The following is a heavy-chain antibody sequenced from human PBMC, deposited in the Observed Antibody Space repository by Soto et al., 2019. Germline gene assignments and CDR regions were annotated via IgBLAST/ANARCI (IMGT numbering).Heavy chain of an antibody. V-gene: IGHV3-23*01. D-gene: IGHD3-3*01. J-gene: IGHJ6*02. CDR3: ARDASYYSLWSGYYPSRNGMDV. CDR1: GLTFSNYA. Sequence: PGGSLRLSCATSGLTFSNYAMSWVRQAPGGGLEWVSSMSGSSSTTYYADSVKGRFTISRDNSRNTVYLQMNSLRADDTAVYCCARDASYYSLWSGYYPSRNGMDVWGQGTTVTVSS. CDR2: MSGSSSTT.